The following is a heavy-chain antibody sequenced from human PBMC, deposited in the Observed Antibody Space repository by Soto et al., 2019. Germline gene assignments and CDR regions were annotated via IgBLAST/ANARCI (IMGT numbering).Heavy chain of an antibody. CDR3: ATTVGVAERGNNSFHGMGV. D-gene: IGHD5-12*01. J-gene: IGHJ6*02. CDR2: ISFGVTKE. Sequence: QMQLVASGGGVVQPGRSLRLSCAVSGFTFTNYGMHWGRQAPGKGLEWLACISFGVTKEYYADSVKGRFTISRDNSKNTLYLKMNSLRPEDSAVYDCATTVGVAERGNNSFHGMGVWGQGTTIIVSS. V-gene: IGHV3-30*03. CDR1: GFTFTNYG.